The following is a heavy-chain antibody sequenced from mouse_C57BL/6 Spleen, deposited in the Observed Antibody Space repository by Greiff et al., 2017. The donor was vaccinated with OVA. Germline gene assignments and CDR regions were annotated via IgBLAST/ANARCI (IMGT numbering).Heavy chain of an antibody. Sequence: EVQLQESGTVLARPGASVKMSCKTSGYTFTSYWMNWVKQRPGQGLEWIGAIYPGNSDTSYNQKFTGKAKLTAVTSASTAYMELSSLTNEDSAVYYCTRESYYYGNYFDYWGQGTTLTVSS. CDR2: IYPGNSDT. J-gene: IGHJ2*01. CDR1: GYTFTSYW. D-gene: IGHD1-1*01. CDR3: TRESYYYGNYFDY. V-gene: IGHV1-5*01.